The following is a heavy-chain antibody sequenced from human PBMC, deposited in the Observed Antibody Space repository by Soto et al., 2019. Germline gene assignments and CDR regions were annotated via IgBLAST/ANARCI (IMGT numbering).Heavy chain of an antibody. J-gene: IGHJ6*02. Sequence: PGGSLRLSCAASGFTFSHYALHWVRQGPGKGLEWVAVISYDGSNKHYADSVKGRFTISRDNSKNTLHLQTDSLRAEDTAVYYCAKEYDLWHNGMDVWGRGTKVT. CDR3: AKEYDLWHNGMDV. V-gene: IGHV3-30-3*01. D-gene: IGHD3-3*01. CDR1: GFTFSHYA. CDR2: ISYDGSNK.